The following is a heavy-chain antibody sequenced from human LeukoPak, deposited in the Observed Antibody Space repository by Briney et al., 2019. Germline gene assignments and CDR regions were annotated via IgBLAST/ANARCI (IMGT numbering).Heavy chain of an antibody. CDR2: IYSGGST. CDR3: ARDSAYGSGIFDY. D-gene: IGHD3-10*01. Sequence: PGGSLRLSCAASGFTVSSNYMSWVRQAPGKGLEWVSVIYSGGSTYYADSVKGRFTISRDNSKNTLYLQMNSLRAEDTAVYYCARDSAYGSGIFDYWGQGTLVTVSS. V-gene: IGHV3-53*01. CDR1: GFTVSSNY. J-gene: IGHJ4*02.